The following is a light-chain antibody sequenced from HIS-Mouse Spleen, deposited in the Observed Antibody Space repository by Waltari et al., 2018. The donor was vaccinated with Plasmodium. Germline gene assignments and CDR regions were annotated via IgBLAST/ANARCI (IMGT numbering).Light chain of an antibody. V-gene: IGLV2-14*01. Sequence: QSALTQPASVSGSPGQSITISCTGTSSAVGGYNYVPWYQQHPGKAPKRMIYEVSNRPSGVSNRFSGSKSGNTASLTISGLQAEDEADYYCCSYAGSYTYVFGTGTKVTVL. CDR3: CSYAGSYTYV. CDR1: SSAVGGYNY. CDR2: EVS. J-gene: IGLJ1*01.